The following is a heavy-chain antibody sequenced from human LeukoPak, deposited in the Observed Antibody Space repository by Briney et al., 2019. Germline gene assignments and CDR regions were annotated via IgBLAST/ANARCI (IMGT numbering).Heavy chain of an antibody. Sequence: PGGSLRLSCAASGFTFNTYAMSWVRQAPGKGLEWVSAITGSGTNTYFADSVKGRFTISRDNSKNTLYLQMNSLRAEDTALYYCAKPLSGSYYNAGWYFDYWGQGTLVTVSS. J-gene: IGHJ4*02. V-gene: IGHV3-23*01. CDR1: GFTFNTYA. CDR2: ITGSGTNT. D-gene: IGHD3-10*01. CDR3: AKPLSGSYYNAGWYFDY.